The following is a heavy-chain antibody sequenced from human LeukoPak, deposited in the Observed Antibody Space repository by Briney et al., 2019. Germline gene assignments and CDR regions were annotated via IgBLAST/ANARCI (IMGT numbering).Heavy chain of an antibody. CDR3: ARYDSSGYRVYYFDC. CDR2: ISSSSSYI. CDR1: GFTFSSYS. Sequence: GGSLRLSCAASGFTFSSYSMNWVRQAPGKGLEWVSSISSSSSYIYYADSVKGRFTISRDNAKNSLYLQMNSLRAEDTAVYYCARYDSSGYRVYYFDCWGQGTLVTVSS. V-gene: IGHV3-21*01. J-gene: IGHJ4*02. D-gene: IGHD3-22*01.